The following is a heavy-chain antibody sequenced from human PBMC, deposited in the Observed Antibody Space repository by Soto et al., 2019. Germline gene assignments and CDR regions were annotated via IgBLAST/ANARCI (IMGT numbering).Heavy chain of an antibody. CDR1: GGSISSSSYY. CDR2: IFYSGST. CDR3: ARYVGQQLRYYFYGMDE. D-gene: IGHD6-13*01. J-gene: IGHJ6*02. Sequence: SETLSLTCTVSGGSISSSSYYWGWIRQAPGTGLEWIGNIFYSGSTYHHPSLKSRVTISADTSKNQFSRKLSSVTAADTAVYYCARYVGQQLRYYFYGMDEWGQGATVTVSS. V-gene: IGHV4-39*01.